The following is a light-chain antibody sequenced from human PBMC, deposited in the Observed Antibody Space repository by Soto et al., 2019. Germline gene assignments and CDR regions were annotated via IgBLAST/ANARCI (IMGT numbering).Light chain of an antibody. V-gene: IGLV2-14*01. CDR1: SSDVGGYNY. CDR2: DVS. J-gene: IGLJ1*01. Sequence: QSVLTQPASVSGSPGQSITISCTGTSSDVGGYNYVSWYQQHPGKAPKLMVYDVSNRPSGASNRFSGSKSGNTASLTISGLQAKDEADYYCSSYTTSSTYVFGTGTKVTVL. CDR3: SSYTTSSTYV.